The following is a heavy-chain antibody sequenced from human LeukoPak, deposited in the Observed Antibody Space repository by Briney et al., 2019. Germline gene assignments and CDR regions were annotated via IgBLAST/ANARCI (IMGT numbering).Heavy chain of an antibody. D-gene: IGHD3-3*01. CDR1: GYTFTGYY. CDR2: INPNSGGT. V-gene: IGHV1-2*06. Sequence: ASVKASCKASGYTFTGYYMHWVRQAPGQGLEWMGRINPNSGGTNYAQKFQGRVTMTRDTSISTAYMELSRLRSDDTAVYYCARALFRNYDFWSGYLGPFDYWGQGTLVTVSS. CDR3: ARALFRNYDFWSGYLGPFDY. J-gene: IGHJ4*02.